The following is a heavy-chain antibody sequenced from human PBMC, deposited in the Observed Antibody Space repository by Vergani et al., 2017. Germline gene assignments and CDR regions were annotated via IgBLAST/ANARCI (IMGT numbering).Heavy chain of an antibody. J-gene: IGHJ6*03. CDR3: ARVVHYYYYMDV. CDR1: GYSISSGYY. V-gene: IGHV4-38-2*01. Sequence: QVQLQESGPGLVKPSETLSLTCAVSGYSISSGYYWGWIRQPPGKGLEWMGSIYHSGSTYYNPSLKSRVTISVDTSKNQFSLKLSSVTAADTAVYYCARVVHYYYYMDVWGKGTTVTVSS. CDR2: IYHSGST. D-gene: IGHD2-15*01.